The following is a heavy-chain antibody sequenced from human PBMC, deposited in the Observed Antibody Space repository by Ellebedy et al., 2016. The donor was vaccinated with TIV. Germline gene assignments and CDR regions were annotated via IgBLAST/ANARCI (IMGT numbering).Heavy chain of an antibody. V-gene: IGHV1-3*01. D-gene: IGHD4-17*01. CDR2: INAGNGNT. J-gene: IGHJ6*02. CDR1: GYTFPSYA. Sequence: AASVTVSCKASGYTFPSYAMHWVRQAPGPRLEWMGCINAGNGNTKYSQKIQGRVTITRDTSESTAYMELSSLRSEDTAVYYCARATVTRYYYYYYGMDVWGQGTTVSVSS. CDR3: ARATVTRYYYYYYGMDV.